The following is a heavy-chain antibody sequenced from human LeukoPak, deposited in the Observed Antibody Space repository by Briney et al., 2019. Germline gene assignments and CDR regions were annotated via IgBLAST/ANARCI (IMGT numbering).Heavy chain of an antibody. CDR1: GFIFSDHW. CDR2: INNDGSST. J-gene: IGHJ4*02. Sequence: GGSLRLSCAASGFIFSDHWMHWVRQAPGKGLLWLSRINNDGSSTIYADSVKGRCTFSRDNAENTLFLEMSSLRVEDTAVYYCVRERNNFWSGHHSIFDSWGQGTLVTVSS. CDR3: VRERNNFWSGHHSIFDS. V-gene: IGHV3-74*01. D-gene: IGHD3-3*01.